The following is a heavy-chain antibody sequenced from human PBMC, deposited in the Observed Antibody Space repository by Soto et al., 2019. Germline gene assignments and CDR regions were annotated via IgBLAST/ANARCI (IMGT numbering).Heavy chain of an antibody. V-gene: IGHV3-74*01. J-gene: IGHJ4*02. CDR1: GFTFSNHW. CDR3: ARDKSGTADY. Sequence: GGSLRLSCAASGFTFSNHWMHWVRQAPGKGLVWVSRITDDGRTTTYADSVKGRFTISRDNAKNTLYLQMNSLRVDDTALYYCARDKSGTADYWGQGTLVTVSS. D-gene: IGHD5-12*01. CDR2: ITDDGRTT.